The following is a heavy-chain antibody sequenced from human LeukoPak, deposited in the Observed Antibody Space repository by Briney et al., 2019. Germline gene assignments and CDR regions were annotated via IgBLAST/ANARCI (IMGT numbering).Heavy chain of an antibody. J-gene: IGHJ4*02. CDR1: GFTFSSYA. D-gene: IGHD2-2*01. Sequence: GGSLRLSCAASGFTFSSYAMSWVRQAPGKGLEWVSAISGSGGSTYYADSVKGRFTISRDNSKNTLYLQMNSLRAEDTAVYYCARTHCSSTSCYPYYFDYWGQGTLVTVSS. CDR2: ISGSGGST. V-gene: IGHV3-23*01. CDR3: ARTHCSSTSCYPYYFDY.